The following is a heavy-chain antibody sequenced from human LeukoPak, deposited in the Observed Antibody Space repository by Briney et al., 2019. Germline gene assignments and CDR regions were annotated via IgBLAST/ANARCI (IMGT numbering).Heavy chain of an antibody. J-gene: IGHJ4*02. V-gene: IGHV4-39*07. D-gene: IGHD2-15*01. CDR2: IYYSGST. Sequence: SETLSLTCTVSGGSISSSSYYWGLIRQPPGKGLEWIGSIYYSGSTYYNPSLKSRVTISVDTSKNQFSLKLSSVTAADTAVYYCARERVVVAASPIDYWGQGTLVTVSS. CDR3: ARERVVVAASPIDY. CDR1: GGSISSSSYY.